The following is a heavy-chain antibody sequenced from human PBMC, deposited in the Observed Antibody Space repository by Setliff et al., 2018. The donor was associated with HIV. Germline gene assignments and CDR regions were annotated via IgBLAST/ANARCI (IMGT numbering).Heavy chain of an antibody. CDR1: GGSISSGGYY. CDR2: IYYSGST. V-gene: IGHV4-31*03. CDR3: ARGSGTSYGGNFGRYFDL. D-gene: IGHD1-26*01. Sequence: SETLSLTCTVSGGSISSGGYYWSWIRQHPGKGLEWIGYIYYSGSTYYNPSLKSRVTISIDTSKNQFSLKLSSVTAADTAVYYCARGSGTSYGGNFGRYFDLWGRGTLVTVSS. J-gene: IGHJ2*01.